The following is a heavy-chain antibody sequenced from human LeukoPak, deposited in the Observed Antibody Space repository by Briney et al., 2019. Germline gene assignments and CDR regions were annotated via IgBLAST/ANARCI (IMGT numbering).Heavy chain of an antibody. CDR2: IRSKAYGGTT. D-gene: IGHD3-10*01. CDR3: TRDHPHGNYYYGSGSLYYYYYGMDV. CDR1: GFTFGDYA. J-gene: IGHJ6*02. V-gene: IGHV3-49*03. Sequence: GGSLRLSCTASGFTFGDYAMSWFRQAPGKGLEWVGFIRSKAYGGTTEYAASVKGRFTISRDDSKSIAYLQMNSLKTEDTAVYYCTRDHPHGNYYYGSGSLYYYYYGMDVWGQGTTVTVSS.